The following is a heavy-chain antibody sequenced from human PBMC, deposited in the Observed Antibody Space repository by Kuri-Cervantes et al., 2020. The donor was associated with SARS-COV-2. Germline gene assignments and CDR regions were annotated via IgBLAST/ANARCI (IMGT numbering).Heavy chain of an antibody. J-gene: IGHJ3*02. CDR2: IWYDGSNK. D-gene: IGHD3-3*01. Sequence: GGSLRLSCAASGFTFSSYGMHWVRQAPGKGLEWVAVIWYDGSNKYYADSAKGRFTISRDNSKNTLYLQMNSLRAEDTAVYYCATGVLEWLSNTDAFDIWGQGTMVTVSS. CDR1: GFTFSSYG. V-gene: IGHV3-33*01. CDR3: ATGVLEWLSNTDAFDI.